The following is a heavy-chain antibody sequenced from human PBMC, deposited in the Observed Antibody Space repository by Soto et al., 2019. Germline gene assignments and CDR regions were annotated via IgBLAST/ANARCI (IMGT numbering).Heavy chain of an antibody. Sequence: EVQLLESGGGLVQPGGSLRLSCAASGFTFSSYAMSWVRQAPGKGLEWVSAISGSGGSTYYADSVKGRFTISRDNSKNTLYLQMNSLRAEDTAVYYSAKDGTFSSWYLSAWGQGTLVTVSS. CDR2: ISGSGGST. CDR1: GFTFSSYA. J-gene: IGHJ5*02. CDR3: AKDGTFSSWYLSA. D-gene: IGHD6-13*01. V-gene: IGHV3-23*01.